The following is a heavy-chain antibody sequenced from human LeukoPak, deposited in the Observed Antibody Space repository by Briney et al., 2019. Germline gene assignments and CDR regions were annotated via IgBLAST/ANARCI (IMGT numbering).Heavy chain of an antibody. Sequence: GGSLRLSCAASGFTFSDYYMSWIRQAPGKGLEWISYIGSSGNTMSHADSVRGRFTISRDNAKNSLYLQMNSLRAEDTAVYYCARPGRAYSLDYWGQGALVTVSS. CDR1: GFTFSDYY. CDR2: IGSSGNTM. CDR3: ARPGRAYSLDY. V-gene: IGHV3-11*01. D-gene: IGHD3-10*01. J-gene: IGHJ4*02.